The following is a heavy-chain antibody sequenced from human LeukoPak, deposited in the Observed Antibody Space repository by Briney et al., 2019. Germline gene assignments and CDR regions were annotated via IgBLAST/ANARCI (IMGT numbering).Heavy chain of an antibody. V-gene: IGHV1-3*01. CDR2: INAGNGNT. CDR1: GYTFTSYA. CDR3: ARRGRGGSSSWSYFDY. D-gene: IGHD6-13*01. J-gene: IGHJ4*02. Sequence: EASVKVSCKASGYTFTSYAMHWVRQAPGQRLEWMGWINAGNGNTKYSQKFQGRVTITRDTSASTAYMELSSLRSEDTAVYYCARRGRGGSSSWSYFDYWGQGTLVTVSS.